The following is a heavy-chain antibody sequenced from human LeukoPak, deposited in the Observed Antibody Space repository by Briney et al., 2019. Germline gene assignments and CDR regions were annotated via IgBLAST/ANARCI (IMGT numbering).Heavy chain of an antibody. J-gene: IGHJ4*02. CDR3: VAYNWNYPDY. CDR2: ISGLGNYI. CDR1: GFTFSTYS. D-gene: IGHD1-20*01. Sequence: GGSLRLSCAASGFTFSTYSMDWVRQAPGKGLEWVSSISGLGNYIYYADSVKGRFTISRDNAKDALYLQMNSLRAEDTAVYYCVAYNWNYPDYWGQGTLVTVSS. V-gene: IGHV3-21*01.